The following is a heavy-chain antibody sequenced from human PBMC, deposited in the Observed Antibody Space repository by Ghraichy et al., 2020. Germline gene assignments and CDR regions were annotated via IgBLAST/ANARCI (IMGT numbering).Heavy chain of an antibody. CDR2: IKQDGSEK. D-gene: IGHD3-3*01. Sequence: GGSLRLSCAASGFTFSSYWMSWVRQAPGKGLEWVANIKQDGSEKYYVDSVKGRFTISRDNAKNSLYLQMNSLRAEDTAVYYCARCGIEQLRFLEWLSGMDVWGQGTTVTVSS. V-gene: IGHV3-7*01. CDR3: ARCGIEQLRFLEWLSGMDV. CDR1: GFTFSSYW. J-gene: IGHJ6*02.